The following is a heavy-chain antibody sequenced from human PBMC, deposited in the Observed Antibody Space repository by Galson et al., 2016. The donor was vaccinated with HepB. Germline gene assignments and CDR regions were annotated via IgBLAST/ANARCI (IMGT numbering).Heavy chain of an antibody. D-gene: IGHD6-19*01. Sequence: SVKVSCKASGGSFSTYFISWVRQAPGQGLEWIGGIIPIYGIPNYAQKFRGRVTITADESTSTAYMELTSLRSEDTAVYYCARASAVAGTYQPSDYWGQGTLVIVSP. J-gene: IGHJ4*02. CDR2: IIPIYGIP. CDR1: GGSFSTYF. CDR3: ARASAVAGTYQPSDY. V-gene: IGHV1-69*13.